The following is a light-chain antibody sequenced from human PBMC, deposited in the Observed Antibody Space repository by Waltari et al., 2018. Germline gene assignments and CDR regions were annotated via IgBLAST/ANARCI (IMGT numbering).Light chain of an antibody. Sequence: QSVLTQPPSASGTPGPRVNISCSGSSPNIGSNYVYWYQQLPGTAPKLLTHRNNHRPSGVPDRFSGSKSGTSASLAISGLRSEDEADYYCAAWDDSLVFGGGTKLTVL. CDR2: RNN. V-gene: IGLV1-47*01. CDR3: AAWDDSLV. J-gene: IGLJ2*01. CDR1: SPNIGSNY.